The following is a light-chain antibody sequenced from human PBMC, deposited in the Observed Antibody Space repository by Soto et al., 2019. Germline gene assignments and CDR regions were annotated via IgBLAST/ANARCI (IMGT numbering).Light chain of an antibody. V-gene: IGKV3-11*01. CDR3: HQRQSWPRT. Sequence: EIVLTHSPATLSSFPGDRVTLSCMASQYINTRLAWYQHRPGQAPRLLIYQTSIRAAGIPARFSASGSGTDFTLTISDVQPEDFALYYCHQRQSWPRTFGQGTKVDIK. J-gene: IGKJ1*01. CDR1: QYINTR. CDR2: QTS.